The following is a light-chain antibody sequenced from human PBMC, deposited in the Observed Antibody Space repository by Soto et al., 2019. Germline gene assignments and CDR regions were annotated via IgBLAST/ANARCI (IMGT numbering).Light chain of an antibody. CDR1: SSDVGGSNF. CDR3: ASWDGSLSGHV. Sequence: QSALTQPPSASGSPGQSVTISCTGTSSDVGGSNFVSWYQQHPGKAPKIVIYEVSKRPSGVPDRFSGSKSGTSASLAISGLRSEDEADYYCASWDGSLSGHVFGTGTKLTVL. J-gene: IGLJ1*01. V-gene: IGLV2-8*01. CDR2: EVS.